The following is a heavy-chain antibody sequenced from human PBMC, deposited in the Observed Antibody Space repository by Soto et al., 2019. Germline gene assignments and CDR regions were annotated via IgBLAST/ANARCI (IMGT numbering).Heavy chain of an antibody. V-gene: IGHV6-1*01. J-gene: IGHJ3*02. CDR3: ARGLDNEMGAFDI. D-gene: IGHD2-2*03. CDR2: TYFRSKWYN. CDR1: GDSVSSNSAA. Sequence: SQTLSLTCAISGDSVSSNSAAWIWIRQSPSRGLEWLGRTYFRSKWYNDYAVSVKSRITINPDTSKNQFSLHLNSVTPEDTAVYYCARGLDNEMGAFDIWGQGTMVTVSS.